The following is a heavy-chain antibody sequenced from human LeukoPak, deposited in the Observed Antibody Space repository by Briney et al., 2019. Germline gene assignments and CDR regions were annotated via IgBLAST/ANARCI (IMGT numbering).Heavy chain of an antibody. CDR1: GLTVSSNC. CDR3: ARDRGWEFDY. D-gene: IGHD1-26*01. Sequence: PGGSLRLSCAASGLTVSSNCMSWVRQAPGKGLEWVSFIYSGGSTYYTDSVKGRFTISRDNSKNTLYLQMNSLRAEDTAVYYCARDRGWEFDYWGQGTLVTVSS. J-gene: IGHJ4*02. V-gene: IGHV3-53*01. CDR2: IYSGGST.